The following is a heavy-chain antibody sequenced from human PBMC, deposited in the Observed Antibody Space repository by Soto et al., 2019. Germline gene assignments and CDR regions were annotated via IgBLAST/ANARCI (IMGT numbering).Heavy chain of an antibody. J-gene: IGHJ6*02. CDR3: AHKGGRGAGMDV. D-gene: IGHD2-15*01. CDR2: MYWDGDK. V-gene: IGHV2-5*02. CDR1: GFSLTTSEVG. Sequence: QITLKESGPTLVNPTQPLTLTCIFSGFSLTTSEVGVAWIRQSPGKALEWLALMYWDGDKRYSPFLKSRLIITKDTSNNQVVLTMTNMDPVDTGTYYCAHKGGRGAGMDVWGQGTTVTVSS.